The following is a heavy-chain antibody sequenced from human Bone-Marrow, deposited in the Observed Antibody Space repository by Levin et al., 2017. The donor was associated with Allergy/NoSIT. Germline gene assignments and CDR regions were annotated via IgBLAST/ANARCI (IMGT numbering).Heavy chain of an antibody. CDR2: ISAYNGNT. J-gene: IGHJ6*02. D-gene: IGHD2-15*01. CDR1: GYTFTTHG. Sequence: ASVKVSCKASGYTFTTHGIRWVRQAPGQGLEWMGWISAYNGNTTYAQKLQGRVTMTTDTSTRTAYLELRNLRSDDTAVYYCARGLLECSGGSCYYYYYGMDVWGQGTTVTVSS. CDR3: ARGLLECSGGSCYYYYYGMDV. V-gene: IGHV1-18*01.